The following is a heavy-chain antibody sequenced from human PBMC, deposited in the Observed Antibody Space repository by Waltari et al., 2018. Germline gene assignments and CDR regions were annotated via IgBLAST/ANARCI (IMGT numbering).Heavy chain of an antibody. CDR1: GFTVSNDS. CDR2: IYSGGAT. D-gene: IGHD1-26*01. CDR3: ARATATGATPKY. J-gene: IGHJ4*02. Sequence: EVQLVESGGGLVQPGGSLRLSCSASGFTVSNDSLTWVRQAPGKGLEWVSIIYSGGATYYADSVKGRFTISRDNSRNTVDLQLNSLRLEDSAIYYCARATATGATPKYWGQGTLVTVSS. V-gene: IGHV3-66*02.